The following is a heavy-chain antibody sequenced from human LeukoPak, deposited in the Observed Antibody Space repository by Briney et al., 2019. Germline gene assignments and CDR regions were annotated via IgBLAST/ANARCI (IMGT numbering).Heavy chain of an antibody. CDR3: ARSKQWLVGDYYYYGMDV. V-gene: IGHV5-51*01. CDR1: GYSFTSYW. Sequence: GESLEISCKGSGYSFTSYWIGWVRQMPGKGLEWMGIIYPGDSDTRYSPSFQGQVTISADKSISTAYLQWSSLKASDTAMYYCARSKQWLVGDYYYYGMDVWGQGTTVTVSS. D-gene: IGHD6-19*01. J-gene: IGHJ6*02. CDR2: IYPGDSDT.